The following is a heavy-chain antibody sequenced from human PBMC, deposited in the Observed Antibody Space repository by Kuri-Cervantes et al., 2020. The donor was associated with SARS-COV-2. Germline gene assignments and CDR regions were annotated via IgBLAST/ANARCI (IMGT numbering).Heavy chain of an antibody. D-gene: IGHD2-2*01. J-gene: IGHJ6*02. CDR1: GFTFDDYA. CDR3: ARDQCRRGDIVVVPAAICYYYYGMDV. Sequence: LSLTCAASGFTFDDYAMHWVRQAPGKGLEWASGISWNSGSIGYADSVKGRFTISRDNAKNSLYLQMNSLRAEDTAVYYCARDQCRRGDIVVVPAAICYYYYGMDVWGQGTTVTVSS. CDR2: ISWNSGSI. V-gene: IGHV3-9*01.